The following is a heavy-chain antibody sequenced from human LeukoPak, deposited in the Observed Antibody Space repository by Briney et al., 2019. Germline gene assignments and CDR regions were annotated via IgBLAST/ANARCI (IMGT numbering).Heavy chain of an antibody. V-gene: IGHV1-8*01. J-gene: IGHJ6*03. Sequence: ASVKVSCGASGYTFINYDINWVRQATGQGLEWMGWMNPNKGRTGYAQKFQGRVTMTRNSSISTAYMELNTLTSDDTAVYYCARGSWITGTTSYYYHMDVWGKGTTVTVSS. CDR2: MNPNKGRT. CDR1: GYTFINYD. D-gene: IGHD1-7*01. CDR3: ARGSWITGTTSYYYHMDV.